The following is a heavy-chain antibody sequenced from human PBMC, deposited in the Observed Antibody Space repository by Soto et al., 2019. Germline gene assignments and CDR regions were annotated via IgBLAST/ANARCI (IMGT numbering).Heavy chain of an antibody. CDR1: GYTFTSYG. J-gene: IGHJ6*03. CDR2: ISAYNGNT. D-gene: IGHD3-3*01. V-gene: IGHV1-18*01. Sequence: ASVKVSCKASGYTFTSYGISWVRQAPGQGLEWMGWISAYNGNTNYAQKLQGRVTMTTDTSTSTAYMELRSLRSDDTAVYYCARGVITIFGVVTNYYYMDAWGKGTTVTVSS. CDR3: ARGVITIFGVVTNYYYMDA.